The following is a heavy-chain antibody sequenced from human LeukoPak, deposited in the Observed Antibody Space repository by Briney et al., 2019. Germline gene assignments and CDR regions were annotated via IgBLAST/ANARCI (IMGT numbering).Heavy chain of an antibody. J-gene: IGHJ6*03. Sequence: PGGSLRLSCAASGFTFSSYSMNWVRQAPGKGLEWVSSIRSRSSYIYYADSVKGRFTISRDNAKNSLYLQMNSLRAEDTAVYYCARDCSSGWWGNYYYMDVWGKGTTVTVSS. CDR3: ARDCSSGWWGNYYYMDV. V-gene: IGHV3-21*01. D-gene: IGHD6-19*01. CDR2: IRSRSSYI. CDR1: GFTFSSYS.